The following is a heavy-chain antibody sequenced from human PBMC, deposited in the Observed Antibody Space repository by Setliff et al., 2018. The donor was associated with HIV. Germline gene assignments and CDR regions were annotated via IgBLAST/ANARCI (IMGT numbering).Heavy chain of an antibody. CDR3: ATSGGKVDY. V-gene: IGHV4-39*07. CDR2: VYYSGST. J-gene: IGHJ4*02. D-gene: IGHD2-15*01. Sequence: SETLSLTCIVSGGSISSSSYYWGWIRQPPGKGLEWIGTVYYSGSTYYNPSLKSRVTISVDTSENQFSLKLSSVTAEDTAVYYCATSGGKVDYWGQGTLVTVSS. CDR1: GGSISSSSYY.